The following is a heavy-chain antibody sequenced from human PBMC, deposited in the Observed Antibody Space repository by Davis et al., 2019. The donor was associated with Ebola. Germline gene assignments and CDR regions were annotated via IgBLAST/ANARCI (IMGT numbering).Heavy chain of an antibody. V-gene: IGHV1-18*01. Sequence: ASVKVSCKASGYTFTSYGISWVRQAPGQGLEWMGWISAYNGNIAYAQILQGRVTMTTDTSTGTAYMELRSLRSDDTAVYFCARTSIVGTTTTASDIWGQGTMVTVSS. J-gene: IGHJ3*02. D-gene: IGHD1-26*01. CDR2: ISAYNGNI. CDR3: ARTSIVGTTTTASDI. CDR1: GYTFTSYG.